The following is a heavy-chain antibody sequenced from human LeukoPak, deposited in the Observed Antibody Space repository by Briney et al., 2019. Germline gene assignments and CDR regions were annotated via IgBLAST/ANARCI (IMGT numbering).Heavy chain of an antibody. V-gene: IGHV5-51*01. CDR3: VLRPRWLQFGPVDY. J-gene: IGHJ4*02. D-gene: IGHD5-24*01. CDR2: IYPGDSDT. CDR1: AYSFTSYW. Sequence: GASLQISCKGSAYSFTSYWIGWVRQMAGKGVEWMGIIYPGDSDTRYSPSFQGQVTISADKSISTAYLQWSSLKASDTAMYYCVLRPRWLQFGPVDYWGQGTLVTVSS.